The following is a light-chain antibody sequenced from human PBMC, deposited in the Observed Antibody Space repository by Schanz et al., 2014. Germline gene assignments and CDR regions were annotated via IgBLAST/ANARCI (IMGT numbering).Light chain of an antibody. CDR1: SSNIGGNY. Sequence: QSVLTQPPSASGTPGQRVIISCSGTSSNIGGNYVYWYQQLSGTAPKLLIYKNDQRPSGVPDRFSGSKSGSSASLAINGLQAEDEADYYCYAGSYTQFGGGTKLTVL. CDR3: YAGSYTQ. J-gene: IGLJ2*01. CDR2: KND. V-gene: IGLV1-47*01.